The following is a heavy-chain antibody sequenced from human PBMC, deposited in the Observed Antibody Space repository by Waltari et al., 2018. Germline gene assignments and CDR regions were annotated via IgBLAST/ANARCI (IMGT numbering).Heavy chain of an antibody. V-gene: IGHV2-5*01. CDR2: ISWNDDK. D-gene: IGHD1-1*01. CDR3: AHRTTQRRDAYDV. Sequence: QITLKESGPTLVKPTQTLTPTCSFSGFSLTTGGVGVGWIRQPPGKALEWLALISWNDDKRYSPSLRSRLNITKDTSKNHVVLTMTNVDPVDTATYYCAHRTTQRRDAYDVWGQGTLVAVSS. CDR1: GFSLTTGGVG. J-gene: IGHJ3*01.